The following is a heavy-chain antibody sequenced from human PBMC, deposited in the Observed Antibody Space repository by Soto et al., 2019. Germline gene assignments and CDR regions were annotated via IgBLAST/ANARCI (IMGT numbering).Heavy chain of an antibody. CDR1: GFTFSRYW. CDR2: ISGDGVHT. D-gene: IGHD3-16*01. J-gene: IGHJ4*02. V-gene: IGHV3-74*01. Sequence: EVQLAESGGGLIQPGGSLRLSCPTSGFTFSRYWLPWVRKAPGEGLVWVSRISGDGVHTDYAESVKGRFTVSRDIAKSTGYLQMNNLRAEDTAIYYCARLGFVGEGDFWGQGILVTVSS. CDR3: ARLGFVGEGDF.